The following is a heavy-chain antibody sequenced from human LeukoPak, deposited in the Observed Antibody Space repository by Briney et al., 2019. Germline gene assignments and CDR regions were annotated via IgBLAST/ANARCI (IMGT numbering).Heavy chain of an antibody. Sequence: GGSLRLSCAASGFTFSDYFMGWVRQAPGKGLEWVSYITNNGRKTYYADSMKGRFTISRDNAKNSLYLQMNSLRTEDTAVYYCARDTPLWDVWGKGTTVTVSS. CDR1: GFTFSDYF. CDR2: ITNNGRKT. D-gene: IGHD2-2*01. CDR3: ARDTPLWDV. V-gene: IGHV3-11*04. J-gene: IGHJ6*04.